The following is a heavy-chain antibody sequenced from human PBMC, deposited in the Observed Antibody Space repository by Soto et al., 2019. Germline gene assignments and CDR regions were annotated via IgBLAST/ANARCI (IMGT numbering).Heavy chain of an antibody. CDR1: GFTFSDHY. Sequence: QVQLVESGGGLDKPGGSLRLSCESSGFTFSDHYMSWIRRSPGKGLEFLSYISPRTTYKNYADSVKGRFTISRDNAKNSWYLQLNSLRDEDTAIYYCSRGGGGGLFDLWGQGTFVTVSS. J-gene: IGHJ4*02. CDR3: SRGGGGGLFDL. D-gene: IGHD2-21*01. V-gene: IGHV3-11*06. CDR2: ISPRTTYK.